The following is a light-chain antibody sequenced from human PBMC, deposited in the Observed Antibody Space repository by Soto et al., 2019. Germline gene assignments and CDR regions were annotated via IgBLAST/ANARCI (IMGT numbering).Light chain of an antibody. Sequence: IVLTQSPATLSLSPGEIATLSCRASQSVGNNLAWYQQKPGQAPGLLIYDTSTRATGIPDRFSGSGSGTDFTLTISRLEPEDFAVYHCQQYGASPWTFGQGTKVDIK. CDR1: QSVGNN. CDR2: DTS. V-gene: IGKV3-20*01. CDR3: QQYGASPWT. J-gene: IGKJ1*01.